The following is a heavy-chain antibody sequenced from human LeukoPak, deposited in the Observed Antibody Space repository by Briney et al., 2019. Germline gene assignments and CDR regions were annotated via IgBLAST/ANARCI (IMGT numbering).Heavy chain of an antibody. Sequence: PSETLSLTCAVSGASISSSNYYWSWIRQPAGKALEWIGRIYASGSTNYNPSLKSRVTISVDTSKNQFSLKLSSVTAADTAVYYCARGSLGYYYYMDVWGKGTTVTISS. CDR3: ARGSLGYYYYMDV. CDR2: IYASGST. J-gene: IGHJ6*03. D-gene: IGHD7-27*01. CDR1: GASISSSNYY. V-gene: IGHV4-61*02.